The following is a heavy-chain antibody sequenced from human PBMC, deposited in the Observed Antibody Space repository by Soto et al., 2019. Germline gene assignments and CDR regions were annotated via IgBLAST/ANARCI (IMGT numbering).Heavy chain of an antibody. D-gene: IGHD6-25*01. V-gene: IGHV4-61*01. CDR1: VASISSDSYY. J-gene: IGHJ5*02. CDR2: IYYSGST. Sequence: ETLSLTCTVSVASISSDSYYWSWTRQPPGKGLEWIGYIYYSGSTHYNPSLKTRVTISVDTSKNQFSLKLSSVTAADTAVYYCARDRTGWWFDPWGHGTLVTVSS. CDR3: ARDRTGWWFDP.